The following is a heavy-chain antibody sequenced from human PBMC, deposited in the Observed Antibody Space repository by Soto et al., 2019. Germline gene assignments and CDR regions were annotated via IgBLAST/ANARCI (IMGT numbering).Heavy chain of an antibody. CDR3: ARGVIAVAGTRGWADAFDI. CDR2: IIPIFGTA. D-gene: IGHD6-19*01. J-gene: IGHJ3*02. CDR1: GGTFSSYA. Sequence: ASVKVSCKASGGTFSSYAISWGRQAPGQRLEWMGGIIPIFGTANYAQKFQGRVTITADESTSTAYMELSSLRSEDTAVYYCARGVIAVAGTRGWADAFDIWGQGTMVTVSS. V-gene: IGHV1-69*13.